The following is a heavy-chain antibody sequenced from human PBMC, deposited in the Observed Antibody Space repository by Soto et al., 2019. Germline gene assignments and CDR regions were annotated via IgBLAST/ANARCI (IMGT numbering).Heavy chain of an antibody. V-gene: IGHV3-48*01. J-gene: IGHJ4*02. Sequence: GGSLRLSCVASGFAFSNYSINWVRQAPGKGLEWVSYIRSSGSPTYYAGSVKGRFTISRDNAKKSLYLQMNSLRAEDTAVYYCARMTSSLSPGRWGKGTLVTVSS. CDR2: IRSSGSPT. CDR1: GFAFSNYS. D-gene: IGHD2-2*01. CDR3: ARMTSSLSPGR.